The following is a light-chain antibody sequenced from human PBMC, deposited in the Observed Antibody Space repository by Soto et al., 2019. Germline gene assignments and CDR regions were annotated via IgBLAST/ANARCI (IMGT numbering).Light chain of an antibody. CDR1: QDISNY. J-gene: IGKJ3*01. V-gene: IGKV1-33*01. CDR2: DAS. Sequence: DLQMTQSPSSLSASVGDRVTITCQASQDISNYLNWYQQKPWKAPKLVISDASNLETGAPSRFSGSGSGTDFTFTISSLQPADIGTYFCQQYDNLPLSFGPGTTVEI. CDR3: QQYDNLPLS.